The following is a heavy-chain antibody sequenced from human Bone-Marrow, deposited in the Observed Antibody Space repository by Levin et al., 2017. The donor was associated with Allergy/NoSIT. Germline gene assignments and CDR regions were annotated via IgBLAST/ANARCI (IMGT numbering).Heavy chain of an antibody. D-gene: IGHD2-15*01. CDR1: GLTFSDHF. Sequence: PGGSLRLSCVVSGLTFSDHFMDWVRQAPGKGLEWVGRIAVKSEKYFTRYAASVKDRFTISRDDSKNLLYLEMNNLRSEDTAVYYCGRLGYSSGWIDHWGLGTLVTVSS. V-gene: IGHV3-72*01. J-gene: IGHJ5*02. CDR2: IAVKSEKYFT. CDR3: GRLGYSSGWIDH.